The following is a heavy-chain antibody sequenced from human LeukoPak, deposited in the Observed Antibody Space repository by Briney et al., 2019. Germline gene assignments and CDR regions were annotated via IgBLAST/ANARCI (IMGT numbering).Heavy chain of an antibody. CDR1: GYTFTSYD. CDR2: MNPNSGNT. Sequence: GASVKVSCKASGYTFTSYDINWVRQATGQGLEWMGWMNPNSGNTGYAQKFQGRVTMTKNTSISTAYMEVSSLRSEDTAVYYCARGRGMATIGWFDPWGQGTLVTVSS. V-gene: IGHV1-8*01. J-gene: IGHJ5*02. CDR3: ARGRGMATIGWFDP. D-gene: IGHD5-24*01.